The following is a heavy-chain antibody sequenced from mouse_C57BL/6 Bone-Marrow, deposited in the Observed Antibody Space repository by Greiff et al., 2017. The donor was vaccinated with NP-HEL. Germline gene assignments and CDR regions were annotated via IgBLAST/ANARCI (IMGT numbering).Heavy chain of an antibody. CDR2: IDPETGGT. CDR3: TRGGPYFDY. V-gene: IGHV1-15*01. J-gene: IGHJ2*01. CDR1: GYTFTDYE. Sequence: VQLKESGAELVRPGASVTLSCKASGYTFTDYEMHWVKQTPVHGLEWIGAIDPETGGTAYNQKFKGKAILTADKSSSTAYMELRSLTSEDSAVYYCTRGGPYFDYWGQGTTLTVSS.